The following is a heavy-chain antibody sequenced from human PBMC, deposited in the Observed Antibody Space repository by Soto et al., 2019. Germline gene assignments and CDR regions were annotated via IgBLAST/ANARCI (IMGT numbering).Heavy chain of an antibody. D-gene: IGHD6-6*01. CDR2: ISSSSSYT. CDR3: ARYGSSSSEDYYYYGMDV. Sequence: QVQLVESGGGLVKPGGSLRLSCAASGFTFSDYYMSWIRQAPGKGLEWVSYISSSSSYTNYADSVKGRFTISRDNAKNSLYLQMNSLRAEDTAVYYCARYGSSSSEDYYYYGMDVWCQGTKVTVSS. CDR1: GFTFSDYY. V-gene: IGHV3-11*06. J-gene: IGHJ6*02.